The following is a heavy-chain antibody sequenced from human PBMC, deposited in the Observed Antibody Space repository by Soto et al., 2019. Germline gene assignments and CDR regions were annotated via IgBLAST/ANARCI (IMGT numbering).Heavy chain of an antibody. J-gene: IGHJ6*02. CDR2: IRRKANRYTT. CDR3: AMLGGWSGGSSGMDV. D-gene: IGHD6-19*01. Sequence: EVQLVESGGGLVQPGGSLRLSCAASGLSFSDYHMVWVRQTPGKGLEWVGRIRRKANRYTTEYAASVKGRFTISRDDSKNSLYLQMNSLKSEDTAVYYCAMLGGWSGGSSGMDVWGQGTTVTVSS. CDR1: GLSFSDYH. V-gene: IGHV3-72*01.